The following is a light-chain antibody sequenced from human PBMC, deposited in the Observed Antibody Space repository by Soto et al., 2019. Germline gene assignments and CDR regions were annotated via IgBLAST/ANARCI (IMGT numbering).Light chain of an antibody. V-gene: IGKV3-15*01. J-gene: IGKJ5*01. CDR3: NQYNNWPPIT. Sequence: EIVMTQSPATLSVSPGERATLSCRASQSVSSNLAWYQQKPGQAPRLLIYGASIRDTGIPARFSGSGSGTEFTLTISSLQSEDVAVYYCNQYNNWPPITFVQGTRLENK. CDR2: GAS. CDR1: QSVSSN.